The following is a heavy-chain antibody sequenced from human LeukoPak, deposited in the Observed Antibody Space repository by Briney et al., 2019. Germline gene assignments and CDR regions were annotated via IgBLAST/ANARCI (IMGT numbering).Heavy chain of an antibody. Sequence: EPGGSLRLSCAASGFTLSSYGMHWVRQAPGKGLEWVAFIRYDGSNKYYADSVKGRFTISRDNSKNTLYLQMNSLRAEDTAVYYCAKAATVTPAYFDYWGQGTLVTVSS. CDR3: AKAATVTPAYFDY. CDR1: GFTLSSYG. D-gene: IGHD4-17*01. CDR2: IRYDGSNK. V-gene: IGHV3-30*02. J-gene: IGHJ4*02.